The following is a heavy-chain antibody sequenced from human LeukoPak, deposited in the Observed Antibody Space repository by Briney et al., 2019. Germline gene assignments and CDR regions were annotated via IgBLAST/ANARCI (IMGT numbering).Heavy chain of an antibody. CDR3: AREYSTGFDP. D-gene: IGHD2-15*01. J-gene: IGHJ5*02. CDR2: ISSSSSTI. CDR1: GFTFSSYS. Sequence: PGGSLRLSCAASGFTFSSYSMNWVRQAPGKGLEWVSYISSSSSTIYYADSVKGRFTISRDNAKNTLYLQMNSLRAEDTAVYYCAREYSTGFDPWGQGTLVTVSS. V-gene: IGHV3-48*01.